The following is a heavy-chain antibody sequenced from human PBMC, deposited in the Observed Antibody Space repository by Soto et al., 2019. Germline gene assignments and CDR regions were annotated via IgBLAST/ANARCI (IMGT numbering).Heavy chain of an antibody. Sequence: GGSLRLSCAASGFTFSSYAMHWFRQAPGKGLEWVAVISYDGSNKYYADSVKGRFTISRDNSKNTLYLQMNSLRAEDTAVYYCARDPLGYYDSSGYYPPGDAFDIWGQGTMVTVSS. CDR1: GFTFSSYA. CDR2: ISYDGSNK. CDR3: ARDPLGYYDSSGYYPPGDAFDI. V-gene: IGHV3-30-3*01. J-gene: IGHJ3*02. D-gene: IGHD3-22*01.